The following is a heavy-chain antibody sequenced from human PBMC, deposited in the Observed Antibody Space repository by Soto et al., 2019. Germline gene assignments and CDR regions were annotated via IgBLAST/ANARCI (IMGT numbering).Heavy chain of an antibody. CDR3: ARVTSSRWYYYYGMDV. V-gene: IGHV3-7*01. CDR1: GFTFSSYW. CDR2: IKQDGSEK. J-gene: IGHJ6*02. Sequence: XESLRLSGAASGFTFSSYWMSWVRQAPGKGLEWVANIKQDGSEKYYVDSVKGRFTISRDNAKNSLYLQMNSLRAEDTAVYYCARVTSSRWYYYYGMDVWGQGTTVTGSS. D-gene: IGHD6-13*01.